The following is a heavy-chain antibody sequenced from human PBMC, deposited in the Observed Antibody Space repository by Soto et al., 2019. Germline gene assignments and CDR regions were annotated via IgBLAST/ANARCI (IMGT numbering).Heavy chain of an antibody. CDR2: ISYDGSNK. CDR3: AKEGAAAGMGFDY. CDR1: GFTFSSYG. Sequence: QVQLVESGGGVVQPGRSLRLSCAASGFTFSSYGMHWVRQAPGKGLEWVAVISYDGSNKYYADSVKGRFTISRDNSKNTLDRQMNSLRAEDTAVYYCAKEGAAAGMGFDYWGQGTLVTVSS. V-gene: IGHV3-30*18. D-gene: IGHD6-13*01. J-gene: IGHJ4*02.